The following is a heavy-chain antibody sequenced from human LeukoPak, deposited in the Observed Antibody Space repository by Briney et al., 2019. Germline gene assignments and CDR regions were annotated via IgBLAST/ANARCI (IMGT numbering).Heavy chain of an antibody. CDR3: ARGEEHIVVVTAIRGGYYFDY. CDR2: INHSGST. Sequence: SETLSLTCAVYGGSFSGYYWSWIRQPPGKGLEWIGEINHSGSTNYNPSLKSRVTISVDTSKNQFSLKLSSVTAADTAVYYCARGEEHIVVVTAIRGGYYFDYWGQGTLVTVSS. J-gene: IGHJ4*02. V-gene: IGHV4-34*01. CDR1: GGSFSGYY. D-gene: IGHD2-21*02.